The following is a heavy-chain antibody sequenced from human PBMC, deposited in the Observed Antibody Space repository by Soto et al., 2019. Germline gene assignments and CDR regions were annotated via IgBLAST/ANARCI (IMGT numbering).Heavy chain of an antibody. CDR3: ARAVYYDSSGYPYNYYYGMDV. CDR1: GGTFSSYT. Sequence: SVKVSCKASGGTFSSYTISWVRQAPGQGLEWMGRIIPILGIANYAQKFQGRVTITADKSTSTAYMELSSLRSEDTAVYYCARAVYYDSSGYPYNYYYGMDVWGQGTTVTVSS. V-gene: IGHV1-69*02. CDR2: IIPILGIA. D-gene: IGHD3-22*01. J-gene: IGHJ6*02.